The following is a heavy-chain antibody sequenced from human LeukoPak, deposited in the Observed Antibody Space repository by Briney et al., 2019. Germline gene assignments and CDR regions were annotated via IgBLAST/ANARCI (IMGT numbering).Heavy chain of an antibody. D-gene: IGHD1-1*01. CDR1: GGSFSSYY. CDR2: IYSSGST. CDR3: AWNHYMDV. V-gene: IGHV4-59*10. J-gene: IGHJ6*03. Sequence: PSETLSLTCAVYGGSFSSYYWGWIRQPPGKGLEWIGSIYSSGSTNYNPSLKSRVTMSLDTSKNQFSLTLSSVTAADTAIYFCAWNHYMDVWGKGTAVTISS.